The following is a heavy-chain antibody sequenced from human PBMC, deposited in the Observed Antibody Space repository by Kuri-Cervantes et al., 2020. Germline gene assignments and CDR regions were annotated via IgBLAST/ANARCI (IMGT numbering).Heavy chain of an antibody. CDR1: GYTFTGYY. V-gene: IGHV1-2*02. CDR2: INPNSGGT. Sequence: ASVKVSCKASGYTFTGYYMNWVRQAPGQGLEWMGWINPNSGGTNYAQKFQGRVTMTRDTSISTAYMELSRLRSDDTAVYYCARVNRYAYWYFDLWGRGTLVTVSS. CDR3: ARVNRYAYWYFDL. J-gene: IGHJ2*01. D-gene: IGHD2-8*01.